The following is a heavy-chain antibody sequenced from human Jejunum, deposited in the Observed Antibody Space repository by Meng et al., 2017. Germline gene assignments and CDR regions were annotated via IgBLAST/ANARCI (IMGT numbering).Heavy chain of an antibody. Sequence: GGSLRLSCAASGFTFSSYWMSWVRQAPGKGLEWVANIREDGSGNFYVDSVKGRFTISRDNAKNSLYWQMNSLRAEDTAVYYCARGLSKEMARIMGVYFDYWGQGTLVTVSS. V-gene: IGHV3-7*01. CDR2: IREDGSGN. CDR3: ARGLSKEMARIMGVYFDY. CDR1: GFTFSSYW. D-gene: IGHD5-24*01. J-gene: IGHJ4*02.